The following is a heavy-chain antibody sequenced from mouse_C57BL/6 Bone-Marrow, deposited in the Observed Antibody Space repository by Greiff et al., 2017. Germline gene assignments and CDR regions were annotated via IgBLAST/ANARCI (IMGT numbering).Heavy chain of an antibody. CDR1: GFTFSSYG. Sequence: EVQLVESGGDLVKPGGSLKLSCAASGFTFSSYGMSWVRQTPDKRLEWVATISSGGSYTYYPDSVKGRFPISRDNAKNTLYLQMSSLKSEDTAMYYYARGACDYVRYFDVWGTGDTVTVSS. CDR3: ARGACDYVRYFDV. D-gene: IGHD2-4*01. J-gene: IGHJ1*03. CDR2: ISSGGSYT. V-gene: IGHV5-6*01.